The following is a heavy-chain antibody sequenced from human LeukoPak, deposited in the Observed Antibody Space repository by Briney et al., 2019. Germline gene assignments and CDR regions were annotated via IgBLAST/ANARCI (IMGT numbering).Heavy chain of an antibody. CDR2: IFPGDSDA. V-gene: IGHV5-51*01. CDR3: ARRGYSYDYFDY. J-gene: IGHJ4*02. Sequence: GESLKISCKGSGYSFASYWIGWVRQMPGKGLEWMGIIFPGDSDARYSPSFQGQVTISADKSISTAYLQWSSLKASDTAMYYCARRGYSYDYFDYWGQGTWSPSPQ. CDR1: GYSFASYW. D-gene: IGHD5-18*01.